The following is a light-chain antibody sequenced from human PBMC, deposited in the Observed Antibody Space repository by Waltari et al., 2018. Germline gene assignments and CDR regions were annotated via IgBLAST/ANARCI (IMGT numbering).Light chain of an antibody. Sequence: DIVMTQSPDSLAVSLGERAVINCKSSQSVFHTNDKNYLAWYQQKPGQPPKPLIYWASTRDAGVPDRFSGSGSGRDFTLAISSLQPEDVAVYVCQQYYSSPNTFGQGTKVEIK. V-gene: IGKV4-1*01. CDR3: QQYYSSPNT. CDR1: QSVFHTNDKNY. CDR2: WAS. J-gene: IGKJ2*01.